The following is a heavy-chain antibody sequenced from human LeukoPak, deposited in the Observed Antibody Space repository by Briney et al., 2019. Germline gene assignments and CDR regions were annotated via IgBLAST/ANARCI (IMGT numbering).Heavy chain of an antibody. V-gene: IGHV4-59*02. Sequence: SETLSLTCTVSRDSVSVYSWNWLRQSPGKGLEWIAYMYYSGTTNYNPSLDNRVAISLDLSRHQFSLRLNSVTAADTAVYFCATTEKNRFYIDAWGQGTTVIVSS. CDR3: ATTEKNRFYIDA. CDR1: RDSVSVYS. CDR2: MYYSGTT. J-gene: IGHJ6*03. D-gene: IGHD2/OR15-2a*01.